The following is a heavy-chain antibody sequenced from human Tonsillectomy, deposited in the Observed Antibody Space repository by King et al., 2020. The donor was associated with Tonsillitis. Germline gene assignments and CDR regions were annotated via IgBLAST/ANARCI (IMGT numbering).Heavy chain of an antibody. V-gene: IGHV3-23*04. D-gene: IGHD3-3*01. CDR1: GFTFSSFA. Sequence: EVQLVESGGGLVQPGGSLRLSCAASGFTFSSFAITWVRQAPGKGLEGVSSISDSAGGTYYADSVNGRFTISRDNSKNTLYLQVNGLRAEDTAVYYCAKLLRSGYHLYYMDVWGKGTTVTVSS. CDR2: ISDSAGGT. J-gene: IGHJ6*03. CDR3: AKLLRSGYHLYYMDV.